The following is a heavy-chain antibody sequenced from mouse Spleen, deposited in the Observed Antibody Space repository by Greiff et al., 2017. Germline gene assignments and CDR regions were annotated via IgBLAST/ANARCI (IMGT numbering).Heavy chain of an antibody. CDR3: ARPAYYGNYGSWFAY. Sequence: QVQLQQPGAELVKPGASVKLSCKASGYTFTSYWMHWVKQRPGQGLEWIGEINPSNGRTNYNEKFKSKATLTVDKSSSTAYMQLSSLTSEDSAVYYCARPAYYGNYGSWFAYWGQGTLVTVSA. J-gene: IGHJ3*01. CDR2: INPSNGRT. V-gene: IGHV1S81*02. CDR1: GYTFTSYW. D-gene: IGHD2-10*01.